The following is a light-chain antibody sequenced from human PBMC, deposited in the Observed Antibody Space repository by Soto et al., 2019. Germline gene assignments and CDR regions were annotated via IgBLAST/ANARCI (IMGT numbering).Light chain of an antibody. CDR2: WAS. Sequence: DIVMTQSPDSLAVSLGERATINCKSSQSVLYSSNNKNYLAWYQQKLGQPPKLLIYWASTRESGVPDRFSGSGSGTDFTLTINSLQAEDVAVYYCQQYYSTPVTFGQGTKVEIK. V-gene: IGKV4-1*01. CDR1: QSVLYSSNNKNY. CDR3: QQYYSTPVT. J-gene: IGKJ1*01.